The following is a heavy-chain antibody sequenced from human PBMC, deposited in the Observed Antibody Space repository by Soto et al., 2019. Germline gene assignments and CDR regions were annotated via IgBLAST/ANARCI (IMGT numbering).Heavy chain of an antibody. CDR3: ARVLGNDAFDI. CDR1: GGSISSSNW. Sequence: QVQLQESGPGLVKPSGTLSLTCAVSGGSISSSNWWSWVRQPPGKGLEWIGEIYHSGSTNYNPSLRRRVTIPVDKSKNQFSLKLSSVTAADTAVYYCARVLGNDAFDIWGQGTMVTVSS. V-gene: IGHV4-4*02. CDR2: IYHSGST. D-gene: IGHD3-3*02. J-gene: IGHJ3*02.